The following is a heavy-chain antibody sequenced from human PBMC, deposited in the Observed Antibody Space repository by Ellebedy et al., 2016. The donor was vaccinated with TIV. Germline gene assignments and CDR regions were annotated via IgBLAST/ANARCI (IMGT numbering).Heavy chain of an antibody. J-gene: IGHJ4*02. CDR3: ARVGASDGNPLDS. V-gene: IGHV4-4*02. CDR1: GAYISSTNW. D-gene: IGHD5-24*01. CDR2: IYHTGST. Sequence: SETLSLTXVVSGAYISSTNWWSCVRQPPGRGLECLGQIYHTGSTTYNPSLRSRVTISVDKSKNQFSLILSSVTAADTAVYYCARVGASDGNPLDSWGQGTLVTVSS.